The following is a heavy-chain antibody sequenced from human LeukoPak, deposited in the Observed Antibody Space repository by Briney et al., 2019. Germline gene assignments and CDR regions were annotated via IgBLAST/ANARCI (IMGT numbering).Heavy chain of an antibody. V-gene: IGHV4-59*08. Sequence: PSETLSLTCTVSGGSISSYYWSWIPQPPGKGLEWIGYIYYSGSTNYNPSLKSRVTISVDTSKNQFSLKLSSVTAADTAVYYCARQLGPRRPGDYWGQGTLVTVSS. CDR2: IYYSGST. CDR1: GGSISSYY. J-gene: IGHJ4*02. CDR3: ARQLGPRRPGDY. D-gene: IGHD6-6*01.